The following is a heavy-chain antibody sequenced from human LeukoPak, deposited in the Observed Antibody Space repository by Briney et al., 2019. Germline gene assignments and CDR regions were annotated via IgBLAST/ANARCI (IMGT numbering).Heavy chain of an antibody. CDR2: IYSGGST. Sequence: GGSLRLSCAASGFTVSSNYMSWVRQAPGKGLEWVSVIYSGGSTYYADSVKGRFTISRDNSKNTLYLQMNSLRAEDTAVYYCAKSLGYSYGPDYYFHYWGQGTLVTVSS. J-gene: IGHJ4*02. CDR1: GFTVSSNY. D-gene: IGHD5-18*01. CDR3: AKSLGYSYGPDYYFHY. V-gene: IGHV3-53*01.